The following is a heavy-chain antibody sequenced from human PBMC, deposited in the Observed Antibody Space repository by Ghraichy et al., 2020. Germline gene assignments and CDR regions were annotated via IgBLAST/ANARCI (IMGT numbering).Heavy chain of an antibody. J-gene: IGHJ2*01. Sequence: GESLNISCKGSGYSFTSYWIGWVRQMPGKGLEWMGIIYPGDSDTRYSPSFQGQVTISADKSISTAYLQWSSLKASDTAMYYCARRGYGGNFYWYFDLCGRGTLVTVSS. CDR2: IYPGDSDT. CDR3: ARRGYGGNFYWYFDL. V-gene: IGHV5-51*01. D-gene: IGHD4-23*01. CDR1: GYSFTSYW.